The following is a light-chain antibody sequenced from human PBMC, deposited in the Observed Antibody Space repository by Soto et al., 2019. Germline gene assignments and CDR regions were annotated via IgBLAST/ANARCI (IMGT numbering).Light chain of an antibody. CDR3: QTWDTGISV. CDR2: VNSDGSH. CDR1: SGHSTNV. Sequence: QPVLTQSPSASASLGASVKLTCTLSSGHSTNVIAWHQQQPEKGPRYLMKVNSDGSHSKGGGIPDRFSGSRSGAERYLTISSLQSEDEADYYCQTWDTGISVFGGGTKLTVL. V-gene: IGLV4-69*01. J-gene: IGLJ2*01.